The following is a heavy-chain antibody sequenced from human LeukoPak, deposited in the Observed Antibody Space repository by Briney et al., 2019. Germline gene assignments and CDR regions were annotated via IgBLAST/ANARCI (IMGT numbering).Heavy chain of an antibody. D-gene: IGHD3-3*01. CDR1: GFTFDDYG. V-gene: IGHV3-20*04. Sequence: RPGGSLRLSCAASGFTFDDYGMSWVRQAPGKGLEWVSGINWNGGSTGYADSVKGRFTISRDNAKNSLYLQMNSLRAEDTALYYCARARWSYYDFWGGYSNKYYFDYWGQGTLVTVSS. CDR2: INWNGGST. J-gene: IGHJ4*02. CDR3: ARARWSYYDFWGGYSNKYYFDY.